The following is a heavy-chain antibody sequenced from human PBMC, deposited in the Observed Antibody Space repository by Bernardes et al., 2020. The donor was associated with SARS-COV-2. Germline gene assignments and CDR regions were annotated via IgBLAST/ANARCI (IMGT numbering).Heavy chain of an antibody. CDR1: GGSISSGGYY. Sequence: SETLSLTCTVSGGSISSGGYYWSWIRQHPGKGLEWLGYTYYSGSTYYNPSLKSRVTISVDTSKNQFSLKLSSVTAADTAVYYWARDWVVGGATVTSQRYYYYYGMDVWGQGTTVTVSS. V-gene: IGHV4-31*03. D-gene: IGHD4-4*01. J-gene: IGHJ6*02. CDR3: ARDWVVGGATVTSQRYYYYYGMDV. CDR2: TYYSGST.